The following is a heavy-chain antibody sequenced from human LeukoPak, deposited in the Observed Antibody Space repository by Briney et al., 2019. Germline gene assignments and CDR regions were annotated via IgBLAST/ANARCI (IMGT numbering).Heavy chain of an antibody. J-gene: IGHJ5*02. CDR1: GFTFSDYY. V-gene: IGHV3-11*01. D-gene: IGHD3-3*01. CDR3: AREEFDFWSGYLNWFDP. CDR2: ISSSGSTI. Sequence: GGSLTLSCAASGFTFSDYYMSWIRHAPGKGLEWVSYISSSGSTIYYADSVKARFTIYRDNAKTSLYLQMNSLRAEDKAVYYCAREEFDFWSGYLNWFDPWGQGTLVTVSS.